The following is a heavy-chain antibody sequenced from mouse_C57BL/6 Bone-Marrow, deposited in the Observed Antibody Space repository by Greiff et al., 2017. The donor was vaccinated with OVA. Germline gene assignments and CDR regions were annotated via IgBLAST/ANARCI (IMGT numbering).Heavy chain of an antibody. V-gene: IGHV5-4*01. CDR1: GFTFSSYA. Sequence: EVKVVESGGGLVKPGGSLKLSCAASGFTFSSYAMSWVRQTPEKRLEWVATISDGGSYTYYPDNVKGRFTISRDNAKNNLYLQMSHLKSEDTAMDYCAREGLADWGQGTLVTVSA. CDR3: AREGLAD. CDR2: ISDGGSYT. J-gene: IGHJ3*01.